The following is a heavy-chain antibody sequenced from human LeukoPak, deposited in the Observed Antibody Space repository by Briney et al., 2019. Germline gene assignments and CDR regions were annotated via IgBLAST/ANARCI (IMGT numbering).Heavy chain of an antibody. Sequence: ASVKVSCKASGYTFTSYGISWVRQAPGQGLEWMGWISAYNGNTNYAQKLQGRVTMTTDTSTSTAYMELRSLRSDDTAVYYCARLTYGDNSESYFDYWGQGTLVTVSS. D-gene: IGHD4-23*01. J-gene: IGHJ4*02. CDR1: GYTFTSYG. CDR3: ARLTYGDNSESYFDY. V-gene: IGHV1-18*01. CDR2: ISAYNGNT.